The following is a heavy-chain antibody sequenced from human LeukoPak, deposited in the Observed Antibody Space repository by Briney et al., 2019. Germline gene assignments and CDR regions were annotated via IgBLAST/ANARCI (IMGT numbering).Heavy chain of an antibody. CDR2: IFSGGST. V-gene: IGHV3-53*01. Sequence: GGSLRLSCGASGFSVSSNYMSWVRQAPGKGLEWVSVIFSGGSTYYADSVKGRFTISRDNSKNTLYLQMNSLRAEGTAIYYCARVHPDYGDYGWFDPWGQGTLVTVSS. J-gene: IGHJ5*02. CDR1: GFSVSSNY. CDR3: ARVHPDYGDYGWFDP. D-gene: IGHD4-17*01.